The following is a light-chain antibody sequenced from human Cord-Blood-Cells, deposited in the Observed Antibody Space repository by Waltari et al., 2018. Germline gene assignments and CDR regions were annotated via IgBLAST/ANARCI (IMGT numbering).Light chain of an antibody. CDR3: SSRDSSGNHV. CDR1: SLRSYY. CDR2: VKN. Sequence: SSELTQDPAVSVALGQTVRITCQGDSLRSYYASWYQQKPGRAPVLVIYVKNNRPSGIPDLFSGSSSGNTACLTITGAQAEDEADYYCSSRDSSGNHVFGTGTKVTVL. J-gene: IGLJ1*01. V-gene: IGLV3-19*01.